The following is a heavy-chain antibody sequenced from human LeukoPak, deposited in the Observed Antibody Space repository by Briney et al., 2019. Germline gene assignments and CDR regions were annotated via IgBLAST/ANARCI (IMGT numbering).Heavy chain of an antibody. J-gene: IGHJ6*03. V-gene: IGHV4-59*01. D-gene: IGHD6-6*01. Sequence: SEALSLTCTVSGGSITNKYWSWIRQPPGKGLEWIGYIYYSGNTNYNPSLKSRVTILVDTSKNQVSLKLSSVTAADTAVYFCARDWGVGGRPGYMDVWGKGTTVTVSS. CDR3: ARDWGVGGRPGYMDV. CDR1: GGSITNKY. CDR2: IYYSGNT.